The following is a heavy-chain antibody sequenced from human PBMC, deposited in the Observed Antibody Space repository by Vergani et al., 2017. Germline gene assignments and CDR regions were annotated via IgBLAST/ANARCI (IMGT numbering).Heavy chain of an antibody. CDR1: GGSFSGYY. J-gene: IGHJ4*02. CDR3: ARGLRPRRSGWTSAHFDY. D-gene: IGHD6-19*01. V-gene: IGHV4-34*01. Sequence: QVQLQQWGAGLLKPSETLSLTCAVYGGSFSGYYWSWIRQSPGKGLEWIGEVNHSGRTNYNPSLKSLVTISGDTSKNQFSLGLTSVTAADTAVYYCARGLRPRRSGWTSAHFDYWAQGTLVTVSS. CDR2: VNHSGRT.